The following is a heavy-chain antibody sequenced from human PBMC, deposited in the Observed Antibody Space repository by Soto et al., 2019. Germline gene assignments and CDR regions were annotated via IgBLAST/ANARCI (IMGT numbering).Heavy chain of an antibody. CDR2: IIPILGIA. Sequence: QVQLVQSGAEVKKPGSSVKVSCKASGGTFSSYTISWVRQAPGQGLEWMGRIIPILGIANYAQKFQGRVTITADISPSTAYMELSSLRSEDTAVYYCARELLSSSWRKKVDVSGGIGIWGQGTMVTVSS. CDR3: ARELLSSSWRKKVDVSGGIGI. D-gene: IGHD6-13*01. J-gene: IGHJ3*02. CDR1: GGTFSSYT. V-gene: IGHV1-69*08.